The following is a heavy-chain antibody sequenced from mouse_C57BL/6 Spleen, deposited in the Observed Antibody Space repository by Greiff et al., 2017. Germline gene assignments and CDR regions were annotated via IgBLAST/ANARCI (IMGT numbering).Heavy chain of an antibody. Sequence: EVKLVESGGGLVKPGGSLKLSCAASGFTFSSYTMSWVRQTPEKRLEWVATISGGGGNTYYPDSVKGRFTISRDNAKNTLYLQMSSLRSEDTALYYCANDYYGSRGFAYWGQGTLVTVSA. J-gene: IGHJ3*01. CDR3: ANDYYGSRGFAY. D-gene: IGHD1-1*01. CDR2: ISGGGGNT. V-gene: IGHV5-9*01. CDR1: GFTFSSYT.